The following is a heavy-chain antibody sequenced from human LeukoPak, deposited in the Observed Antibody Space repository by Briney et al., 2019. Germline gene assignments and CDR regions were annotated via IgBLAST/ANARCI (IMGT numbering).Heavy chain of an antibody. J-gene: IGHJ4*02. CDR1: GFTLNSYA. CDR3: ASRPASETYFAGFDY. V-gene: IGHV3-23*01. D-gene: IGHD1-26*01. Sequence: GGSLRLSCAASGFTLNSYAMSWVRQAPGKGLEWVSAIRARGGTTYYADSVKGRFTISRDNSKNTLYLQMNNLRAEDTAVYYCASRPASETYFAGFDYWGRGTLVTVSS. CDR2: IRARGGTT.